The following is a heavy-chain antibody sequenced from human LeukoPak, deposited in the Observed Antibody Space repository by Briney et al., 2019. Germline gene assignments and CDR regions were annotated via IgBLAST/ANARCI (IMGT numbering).Heavy chain of an antibody. V-gene: IGHV3-53*01. Sequence: GGSLRLSCAASGFTVSSNYMSWVRQAPGKGLEWVSVIYSGGSTYYADSVKGRFTISRDNSKNTLYLQMDSLRAEDTAVYYCARDTHGRVDYWGQGTLVTVSS. CDR1: GFTVSSNY. CDR3: ARDTHGRVDY. CDR2: IYSGGST. J-gene: IGHJ4*02. D-gene: IGHD2-15*01.